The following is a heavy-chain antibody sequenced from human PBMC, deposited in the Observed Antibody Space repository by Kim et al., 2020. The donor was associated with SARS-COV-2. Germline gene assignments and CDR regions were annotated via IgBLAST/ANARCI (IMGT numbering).Heavy chain of an antibody. CDR2: IYYSGST. CDR1: GGSISSSSYY. Sequence: SETLSLTCTVSGGSISSSSYYWGWIRQPPGKGLEWIGSIYYSGSTYYNPSLKSRVTISVDTSKNQFSLKLSSVTAADTAVYYCAADGGNSWAIDYWGQGTLVTVSS. D-gene: IGHD2-21*02. CDR3: AADGGNSWAIDY. J-gene: IGHJ4*02. V-gene: IGHV4-39*01.